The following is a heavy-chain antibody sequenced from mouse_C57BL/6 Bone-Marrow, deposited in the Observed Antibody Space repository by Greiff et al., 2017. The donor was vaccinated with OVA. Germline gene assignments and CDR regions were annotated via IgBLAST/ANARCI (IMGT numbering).Heavy chain of an antibody. CDR1: GYTFTGYW. D-gene: IGHD2-1*01. CDR3: AREGVYGNYDLRFPH. CDR2: ILPGSGST. Sequence: QVQLQQSGAELMKPGASVKLSCKATGYTFTGYWIEWVKQRPGHGLEWIGEILPGSGSTNYNEKFKGKATFTADTSSNTAYMQLISLTTEDSAIYYCAREGVYGNYDLRFPHWGQGTTLTVAS. V-gene: IGHV1-9*01. J-gene: IGHJ2*01.